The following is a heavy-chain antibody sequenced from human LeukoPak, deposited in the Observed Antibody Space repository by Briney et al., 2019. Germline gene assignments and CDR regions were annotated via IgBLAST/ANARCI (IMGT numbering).Heavy chain of an antibody. V-gene: IGHV3-48*03. J-gene: IGHJ4*02. D-gene: IGHD4-17*01. Sequence: GGSLRLSCVASGFIFSNFEMNWVRQAPGQGLEWVSYISSSGTTIYYADSVKGRFTISRDNAKNSLYLQMNSLRAEDTAVYYCARGDLESTVTTLAYWGQGILVTVSS. CDR1: GFIFSNFE. CDR3: ARGDLESTVTTLAY. CDR2: ISSSGTTI.